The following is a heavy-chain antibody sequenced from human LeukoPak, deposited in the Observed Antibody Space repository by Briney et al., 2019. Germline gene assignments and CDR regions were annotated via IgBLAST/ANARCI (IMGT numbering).Heavy chain of an antibody. J-gene: IGHJ2*01. V-gene: IGHV1-2*02. CDR2: INPDSGGT. D-gene: IGHD5-12*01. Sequence: ASVKVSCKASGYTFTGYYMHWVRQAPGQGLEWMGWINPDSGGTNYAQKFQGRVTMTRDTSISTAYMELSRLRSDDTAVYYCARDWGGYSGCDSPYWYFDLWGRGTLVTVSS. CDR3: ARDWGGYSGCDSPYWYFDL. CDR1: GYTFTGYY.